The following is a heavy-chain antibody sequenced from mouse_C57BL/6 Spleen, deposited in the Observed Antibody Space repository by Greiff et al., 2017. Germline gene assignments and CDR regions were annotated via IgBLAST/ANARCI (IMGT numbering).Heavy chain of an antibody. J-gene: IGHJ3*01. CDR1: GFTFSSYT. Sequence: EVMLVESGGGLVKPGGSLKLSCAASGFTFSSYTMSWVRQTPEKRLEWVATISGGGGNTYYPDSVKGRFTISRDNAKNTLYLQMSSLRSEDTALYYCARMGAYYSNWFAYWGQGTLVTVSA. V-gene: IGHV5-9*01. CDR3: ARMGAYYSNWFAY. CDR2: ISGGGGNT. D-gene: IGHD2-5*01.